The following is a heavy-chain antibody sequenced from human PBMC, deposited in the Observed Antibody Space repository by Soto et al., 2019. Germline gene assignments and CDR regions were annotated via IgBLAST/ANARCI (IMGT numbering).Heavy chain of an antibody. D-gene: IGHD2-15*01. CDR3: AEQAVSCRNARCYAGDF. Sequence: QVQVMQSGAEVKKPGSSVKVSCKTSGVTFSISGFSWVRQDPGQVLEWMGGIIPMLGTPNYAQKFQGRVTITADESTSTVYMEMTSLRAEDTAIYYCAEQAVSCRNARCYAGDFWGQGTLVTVSP. V-gene: IGHV1-69*01. J-gene: IGHJ4*02. CDR1: GVTFSISG. CDR2: IIPMLGTP.